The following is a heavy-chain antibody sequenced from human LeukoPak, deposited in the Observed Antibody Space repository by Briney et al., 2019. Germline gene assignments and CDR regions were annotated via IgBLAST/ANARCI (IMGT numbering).Heavy chain of an antibody. CDR1: GFTFSSYA. J-gene: IGHJ4*02. CDR2: ISGSGGST. V-gene: IGHV3-23*01. D-gene: IGHD2-21*02. CDR3: AKGVVVVTALFDY. Sequence: PGGSLRLSCAASGFTFSSYAMSWVRQAPGKGLEWVPAISGSGGSTYYADSVKGRFTISRDNSKNTLYLQMNSLRAEDTAVYYCAKGVVVVTALFDYWGQGTLVTVSS.